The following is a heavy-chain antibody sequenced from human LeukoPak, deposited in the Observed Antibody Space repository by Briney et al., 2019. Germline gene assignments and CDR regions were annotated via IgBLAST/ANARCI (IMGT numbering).Heavy chain of an antibody. V-gene: IGHV3-23*01. D-gene: IGHD3-10*01. CDR2: ISGSGGST. Sequence: PGGSLRLSCAASGFTFSSYGMSWVRQAPGKGLEWVSAISGSGGSTYYADSVKGRFTISRDNSKNTLYLQMNSLRAEDTAVYYCAKAAGSYYRYYYYYYMDVWGKGTTVTISS. CDR3: AKAAGSYYRYYYYYYMDV. J-gene: IGHJ6*03. CDR1: GFTFSSYG.